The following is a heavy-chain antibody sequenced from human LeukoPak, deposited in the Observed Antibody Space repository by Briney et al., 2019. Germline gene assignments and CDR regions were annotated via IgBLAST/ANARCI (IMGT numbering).Heavy chain of an antibody. D-gene: IGHD6-25*01. Sequence: SETLSLTCTVSGGSISGYYWSWIRQPAGKGLEWIGRMSTSGTSNYIPSLVSRVTMSVDTSKNQFSLNLSSVTAADKAVYYCARESGSMRWFDPWGQGTLVTVSS. J-gene: IGHJ5*02. CDR2: MSTSGTS. CDR3: ARESGSMRWFDP. CDR1: GGSISGYY. V-gene: IGHV4-4*07.